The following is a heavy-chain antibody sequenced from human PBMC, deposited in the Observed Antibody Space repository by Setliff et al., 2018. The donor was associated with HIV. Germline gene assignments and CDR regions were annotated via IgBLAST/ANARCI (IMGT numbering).Heavy chain of an antibody. CDR2: INAGNGNT. V-gene: IGHV1-3*01. Sequence: GASVKVSCKASGYTFTDYTIHWVRQAPGQRLEWMGWINAGNGNTKYSQKFQGRVSITRDTSASKAYLELSSLRSEDTAVYYCAMGRLRNYFDYWGQGTLVTVSS. J-gene: IGHJ4*02. CDR1: GYTFTDYT. CDR3: AMGRLRNYFDY. D-gene: IGHD2-8*01.